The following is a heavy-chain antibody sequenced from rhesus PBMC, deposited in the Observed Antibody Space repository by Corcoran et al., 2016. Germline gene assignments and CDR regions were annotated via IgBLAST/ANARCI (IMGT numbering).Heavy chain of an antibody. CDR3: ASVGGYSYMPFDY. Sequence: QLQLQESDQGLVKPSETLSVTCAVSGGSISISYWSWIRQAPGTGLEWIGYIYGSGSSTNHNPSLKSRVTLSVDTSKNQLALKLSAVTAAETAGYYCASVGGYSYMPFDYWGQGVLVTVSS. CDR2: IYGSGSST. J-gene: IGHJ4*01. V-gene: IGHV4-169*02. CDR1: GGSISISY. D-gene: IGHD5-12*01.